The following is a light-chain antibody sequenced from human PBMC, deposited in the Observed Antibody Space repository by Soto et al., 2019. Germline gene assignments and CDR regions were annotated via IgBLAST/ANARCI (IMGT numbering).Light chain of an antibody. Sequence: QSVLTQPASVSGSPGQSITFSCTGTSSYVGSYDYVSWHQQHPGKAPKLIIYDVNNRPSGVPSRFSGSKSGNTASLIISGLQTEDEADYYCSAYSTSGTHVFGTGTKVTVL. V-gene: IGLV2-14*03. CDR2: DVN. J-gene: IGLJ1*01. CDR3: SAYSTSGTHV. CDR1: SSYVGSYDY.